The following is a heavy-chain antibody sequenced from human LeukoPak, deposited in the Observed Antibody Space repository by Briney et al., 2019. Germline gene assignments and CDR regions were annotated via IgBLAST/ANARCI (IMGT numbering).Heavy chain of an antibody. CDR1: GFTFSTYW. J-gene: IGHJ4*02. V-gene: IGHV3-7*01. CDR3: ARGGAARPDF. CDR2: IRGDGGEK. Sequence: GGSLRLSCAASGFTFSTYWMNWFRQTPGKGLEWVAKIRGDGGEKDHVAFVKGRFTISRDNAKNSLYLQMNSLRVEDTAIYYCARGGAARPDFWGQGTLVTVSS. D-gene: IGHD6-6*01.